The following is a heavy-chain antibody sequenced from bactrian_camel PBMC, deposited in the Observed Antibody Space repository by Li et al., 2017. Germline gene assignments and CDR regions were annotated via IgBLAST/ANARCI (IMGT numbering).Heavy chain of an antibody. Sequence: VQLVESGGGSVQAGGSLRLSCVASGFTDTPNCMTWFRQAPGKEREGVAGICSADRDTYYAAPVKGRFTVSQDNARTTVYLHLNSLKTEDTAMYYCAKAAEPYTNYVGLEYWG. V-gene: IGHV3S6*01. CDR3: AKAAEPYTNYVGLEY. CDR2: ICSADRDT. D-gene: IGHD4*01. J-gene: IGHJ5*01. CDR1: GFTDTPNC.